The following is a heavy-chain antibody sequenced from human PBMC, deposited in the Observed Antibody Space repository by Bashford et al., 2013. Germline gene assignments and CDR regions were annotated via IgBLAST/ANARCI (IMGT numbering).Heavy chain of an antibody. V-gene: IGHV3-72*01. J-gene: IGHJ4*02. Sequence: VRQAPGKGLEWLGRTKNRANRYTTEYAASVRGRFIISRDDARNSMYLQLNSLRTEDTAVYYCSSRHYGTVDYWGQGTLVTVSS. D-gene: IGHD3-10*01. CDR3: SSRHYGTVDY. CDR2: TKNRANRYTT.